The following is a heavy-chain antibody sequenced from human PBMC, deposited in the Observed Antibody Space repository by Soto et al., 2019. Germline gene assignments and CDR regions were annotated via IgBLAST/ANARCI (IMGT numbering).Heavy chain of an antibody. CDR1: SYSFSTYY. CDR2: IDPSDSYT. J-gene: IGHJ3*02. CDR3: ARIMVRDIISAFDI. D-gene: IGHD3-10*01. Sequence: SLKISCYCSSYSFSTYYITLVLHLPWKGLEWMGRIDPSDSYTNYSPSFEGHVTISADKSISTAYLQWSSLKASDTAMYYCARIMVRDIISAFDIWGQGTMVTVSS. V-gene: IGHV5-10-1*01.